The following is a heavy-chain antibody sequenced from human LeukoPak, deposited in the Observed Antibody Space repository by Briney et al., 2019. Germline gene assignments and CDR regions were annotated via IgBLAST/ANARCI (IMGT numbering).Heavy chain of an antibody. CDR2: IYYSGST. J-gene: IGHJ2*01. V-gene: IGHV4-59*12. CDR1: GVSISPYY. CDR3: ARDSHDPWYFDL. Sequence: SETLSLTCTVSGVSISPYYWSWIRQPPGKGLEWIGYIYYSGSTNYNPSLKSRVTMSVDTSKNQFSLKLSSVTAADTAVYYCARDSHDPWYFDLWGRGTLVTVSS.